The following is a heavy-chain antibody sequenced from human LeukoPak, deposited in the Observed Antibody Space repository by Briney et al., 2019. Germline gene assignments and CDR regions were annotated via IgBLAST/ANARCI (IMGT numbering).Heavy chain of an antibody. CDR2: IYTGGTT. Sequence: PGGSLRLSCAASGFTVSSNYMSLVRQAPGKGLEWVSVIYTGGTTYYADSVKGRFTISRDNSKNTLYLQMYSPRAEDTAVYYCAREGYYDSSGYGYFDYWGQGTLVTVSS. CDR3: AREGYYDSSGYGYFDY. V-gene: IGHV3-53*01. CDR1: GFTVSSNY. J-gene: IGHJ4*02. D-gene: IGHD3-22*01.